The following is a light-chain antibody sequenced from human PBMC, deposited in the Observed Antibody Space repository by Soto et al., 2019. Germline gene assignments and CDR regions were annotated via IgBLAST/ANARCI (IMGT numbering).Light chain of an antibody. V-gene: IGKV3-20*01. CDR3: QQYGST. CDR1: QSVSSSY. CDR2: GAS. J-gene: IGKJ3*01. Sequence: IVLTQSPDTLSLSPGERATLSCRASQSVSSSYLAWYQQKPGQAPRLLIYGASIRAIGIPDRFSGSGSGTDFTLTIGRLEPEDSAVYYCQQYGSTFGPGTKVDIK.